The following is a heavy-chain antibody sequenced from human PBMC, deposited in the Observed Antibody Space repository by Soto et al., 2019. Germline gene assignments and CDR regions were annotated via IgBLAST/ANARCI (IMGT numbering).Heavy chain of an antibody. D-gene: IGHD2-21*01. CDR1: GFTFSSYW. V-gene: IGHV3-7*01. J-gene: IGHJ6*02. CDR3: ARDRVFQLRYYYYGMDV. CDR2: IKQDGSEK. Sequence: EVQLVESGGGLVQPGGSLRLSCAASGFTFSSYWMSWVRQAPGKGLEWVANIKQDGSEKYYVDSVKGRFTISRDNAKNSLYLQMNSLRAEDTAVYYCARDRVFQLRYYYYGMDVWGQGTTVTVSS.